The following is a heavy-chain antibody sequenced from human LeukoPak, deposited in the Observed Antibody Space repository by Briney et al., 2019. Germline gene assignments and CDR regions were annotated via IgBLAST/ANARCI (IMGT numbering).Heavy chain of an antibody. CDR3: ARDSGHGDYDDY. D-gene: IGHD4-17*01. CDR1: GFTFNIYA. CDR2: ISSSSSYI. Sequence: PGGSLRLSCAASGFTFNIYAMTWVRQAPGKGLEWVSSISSSSSYIYYADSVKGRFTISRDNAKNSLYLQMNSLRAEDTAVYYCARDSGHGDYDDYWGQGTLVTVSS. J-gene: IGHJ4*02. V-gene: IGHV3-21*01.